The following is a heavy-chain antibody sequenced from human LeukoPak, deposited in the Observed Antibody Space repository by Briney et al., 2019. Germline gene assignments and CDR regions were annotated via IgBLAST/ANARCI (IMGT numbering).Heavy chain of an antibody. Sequence: SETLSLTCTFSGGSISSHYWSWIRQPPGKGLEWSGYIYYSGSTNYKPSLKSRVTISVDTSKDQFSLKLSSVTAADTAVYYCARDLLRAYYFDYWGQGTLVTVSS. J-gene: IGHJ4*02. V-gene: IGHV4-59*11. CDR1: GGSISSHY. CDR2: IYYSGST. CDR3: ARDLLRAYYFDY.